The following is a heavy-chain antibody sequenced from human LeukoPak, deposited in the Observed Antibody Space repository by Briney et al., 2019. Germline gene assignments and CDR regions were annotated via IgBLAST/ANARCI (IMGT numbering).Heavy chain of an antibody. CDR1: GGTFSSYA. Sequence: EASVKVSCKASGGTFSSYAISWVRQAPGQGLEWMGIINPSGGSTSYAQKFQGRVTMTRDTSTSTVYMELSSLRSEDTAVYYCASTETHYYDSLDYWGQGTLVTVSS. CDR3: ASTETHYYDSLDY. J-gene: IGHJ4*02. V-gene: IGHV1-46*01. D-gene: IGHD3-22*01. CDR2: INPSGGST.